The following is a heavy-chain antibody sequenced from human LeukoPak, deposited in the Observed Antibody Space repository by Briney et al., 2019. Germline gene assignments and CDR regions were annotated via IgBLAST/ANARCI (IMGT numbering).Heavy chain of an antibody. CDR3: ASQGFADYGDYVGSFDY. D-gene: IGHD4-17*01. V-gene: IGHV4-30-2*01. CDR2: IYHSGST. Sequence: SETLSLTCAVSGGSISSGGYSWSWIRQPPGKGLEWIGYIYHSGSTYYNPSLKSRVTISVDRSKNQFSLKLSSVTAADTAVYYCASQGFADYGDYVGSFDYWGQGTLVTVSS. CDR1: GGSISSGGYS. J-gene: IGHJ4*02.